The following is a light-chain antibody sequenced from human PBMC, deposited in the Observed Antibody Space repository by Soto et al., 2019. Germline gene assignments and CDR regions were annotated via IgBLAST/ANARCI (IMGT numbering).Light chain of an antibody. CDR2: AAS. Sequence: DIQMTQSPSSLSASVGDRVTITCRASQSISSYLNWYQQKPGKAPKLLIYAASSLQSGVPSRFSGSGSGTDFTLTISSLQPEDFATYYCQQSYRTPITFGQGTQLEIK. V-gene: IGKV1-39*01. CDR3: QQSYRTPIT. CDR1: QSISSY. J-gene: IGKJ5*01.